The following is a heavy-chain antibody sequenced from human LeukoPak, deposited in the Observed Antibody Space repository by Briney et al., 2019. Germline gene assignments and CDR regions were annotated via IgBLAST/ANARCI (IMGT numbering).Heavy chain of an antibody. CDR1: GGSISSYY. CDR2: IYYSGNT. Sequence: SETLSLTCTVSGGSISSYYWSWIRQPPGKGLKWIGYIYYSGNTNYNPSLKSRVTISVDTSKNQFSLKPSSVTAADTAVYYCARRITDSGSYSEFDYWGQETLVTVSS. CDR3: ARRITDSGSYSEFDY. V-gene: IGHV4-59*08. J-gene: IGHJ4*02. D-gene: IGHD1-26*01.